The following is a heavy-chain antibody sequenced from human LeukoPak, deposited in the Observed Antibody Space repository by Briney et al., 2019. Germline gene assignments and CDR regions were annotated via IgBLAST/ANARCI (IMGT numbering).Heavy chain of an antibody. V-gene: IGHV4-59*01. CDR3: ARAGIRYSSSWFGIDS. CDR2: IYYGGSI. CDR1: SASIKTYY. J-gene: IGHJ4*02. D-gene: IGHD6-13*01. Sequence: PSETLSLTCSVSSASIKTYYWSWVRQSPGKGLEWLAYIYYGGSINYNPSPSLTRRLTISVDTSKSQFSLELTSVTAADTAVYYCARAGIRYSSSWFGIDSWGQGTLVAVSS.